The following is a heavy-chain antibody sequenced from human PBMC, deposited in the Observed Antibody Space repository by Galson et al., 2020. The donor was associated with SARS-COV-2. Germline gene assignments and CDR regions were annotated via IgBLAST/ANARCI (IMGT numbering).Heavy chain of an antibody. J-gene: IGHJ3*01. CDR2: IRDDGNQI. CDR1: GFIFTRYY. V-gene: IGHV3-30*02. CDR3: AREAVDRVASATSAFDV. Sequence: GESLKISCESSGFIFTRYYMHWVRQAPGKGLEWVALIRDDGNQIYYADSVEGRFTISRDNSESTLYLQMTSLRSEDTAVYYCAREAVDRVASATSAFDVWGQGTMVTVSS. D-gene: IGHD6-13*01.